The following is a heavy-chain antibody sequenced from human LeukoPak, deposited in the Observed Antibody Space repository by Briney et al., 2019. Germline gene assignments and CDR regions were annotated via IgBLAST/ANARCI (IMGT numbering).Heavy chain of an antibody. J-gene: IGHJ6*02. CDR1: GYNFTNYW. Sequence: GESLKISCKGSGYNFTNYWISWVRQLPGKGLEWMGRIDPSDSYTNYSPSFQGQVTISADKSISTAYLQWSSLKASDTAMYYCARHRTDYNYYGMDVWGQGTTVTVSS. CDR2: IDPSDSYT. CDR3: ARHRTDYNYYGMDV. V-gene: IGHV5-10-1*04. D-gene: IGHD1-1*01.